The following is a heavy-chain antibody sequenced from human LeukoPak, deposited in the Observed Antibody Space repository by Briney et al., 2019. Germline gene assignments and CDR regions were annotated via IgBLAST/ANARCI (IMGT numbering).Heavy chain of an antibody. J-gene: IGHJ4*02. CDR1: GGSIRNYY. Sequence: SETLSLTCTVSGGSIRNYYWSWIRHPPGKGLECIGYIFYSGTTNYNPSLESRVTISVDTSNNQFSLKLTSVAAADTAVYYCARVLHRTNYSDRRGYLYFDHWGQGTLVTVSS. D-gene: IGHD3-22*01. CDR2: IFYSGTT. CDR3: ARVLHRTNYSDRRGYLYFDH. V-gene: IGHV4-59*01.